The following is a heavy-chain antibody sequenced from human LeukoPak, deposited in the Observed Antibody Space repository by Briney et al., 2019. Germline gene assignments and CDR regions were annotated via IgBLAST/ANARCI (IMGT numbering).Heavy chain of an antibody. CDR1: GDSLTGYY. Sequence: SETLSLTCTVSGDSLTGYYWSWIRQPPGKGLQWIGYIYYSGTVNYNPSLKSRVTISVDTSKNQFSLNLSSVTAADTAVYYCARLGSYFDYWGQGTLVTVSS. CDR3: ARLGSYFDY. V-gene: IGHV4-59*08. CDR2: IYYSGTV. J-gene: IGHJ4*02.